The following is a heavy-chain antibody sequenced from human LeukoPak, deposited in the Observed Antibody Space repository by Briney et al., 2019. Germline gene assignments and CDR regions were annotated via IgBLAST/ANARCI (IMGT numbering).Heavy chain of an antibody. V-gene: IGHV3-30-3*01. CDR3: AREVDY. CDR2: ISYDGSNK. CDR1: GFTFSSYA. J-gene: IGHJ4*02. Sequence: GGSLRLSCAASGFTFSSYAMHWVRQAPGKGLEWVAVISYDGSNKYYADSVKGRFTTSRDNSKNTLYLQMNSLRAEDTAVYYCAREVDYWGQGTLVTVSS.